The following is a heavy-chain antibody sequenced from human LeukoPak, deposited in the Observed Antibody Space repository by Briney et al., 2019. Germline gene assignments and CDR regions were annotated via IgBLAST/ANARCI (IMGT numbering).Heavy chain of an antibody. D-gene: IGHD3-10*01. V-gene: IGHV1-8*01. Sequence: ASVEVSCKASGYTFTSYDINWVRQATGQGLEWMGWMNPNSGNTGYAQKFQGRVTMTRNTSISTAYMELSSLRSEDTAVYYCARVALLRFGDSPDWFDPWGQGTLVTVSS. CDR2: MNPNSGNT. J-gene: IGHJ5*02. CDR3: ARVALLRFGDSPDWFDP. CDR1: GYTFTSYD.